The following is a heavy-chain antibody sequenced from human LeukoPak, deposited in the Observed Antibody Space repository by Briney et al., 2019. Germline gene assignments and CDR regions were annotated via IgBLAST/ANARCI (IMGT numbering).Heavy chain of an antibody. Sequence: GGSLRLSCAASGFTFDDYAMHWARQAPGKGLEWVSGISWSSGSIGYADSVKGRFSISRDNAKNSLYLQMNSLRAEDTALYYCAKDTGSNWFEYFQHWGQGTLVTVSS. CDR1: GFTFDDYA. J-gene: IGHJ1*01. CDR3: AKDTGSNWFEYFQH. V-gene: IGHV3-9*01. CDR2: ISWSSGSI. D-gene: IGHD6-13*01.